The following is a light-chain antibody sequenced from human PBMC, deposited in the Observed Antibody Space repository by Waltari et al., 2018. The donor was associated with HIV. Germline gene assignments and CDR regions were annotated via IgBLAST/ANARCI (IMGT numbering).Light chain of an antibody. Sequence: QSVLTQPPSASGTPGQRVTISCSGSRSNIGSNTVSWYQQLPGTAPKLFIYSNNLRRSGVPDRFSGSKSGTSASLAISGLQSEDEADYYCAAWDDSLNGWVFGGGTKLTVV. CDR3: AAWDDSLNGWV. J-gene: IGLJ3*02. CDR1: RSNIGSNT. CDR2: SNN. V-gene: IGLV1-44*01.